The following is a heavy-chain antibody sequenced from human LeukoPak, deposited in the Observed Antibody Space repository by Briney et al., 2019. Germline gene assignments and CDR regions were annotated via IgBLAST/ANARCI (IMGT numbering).Heavy chain of an antibody. CDR2: IYTSGNT. CDR3: ALNGWAAAHENNWFDP. Sequence: SETLSLTCTVSGGSISNYYWTWIRQPPGKGLEWIGYIYTSGNTNYNPSLKSRVTISADTSKNQFSLKLKSVTAADTAVYYCALNGWAAAHENNWFDPWGQGTLVTVSS. V-gene: IGHV4-4*09. D-gene: IGHD6-13*01. J-gene: IGHJ5*02. CDR1: GGSISNYY.